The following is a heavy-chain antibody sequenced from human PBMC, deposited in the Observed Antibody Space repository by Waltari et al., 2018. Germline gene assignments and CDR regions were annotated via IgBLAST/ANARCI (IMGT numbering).Heavy chain of an antibody. Sequence: QVQLVQSGAEVKKPGASVRVSCKASGYTFSDYYIHWVRQAPGQGLECMGWIHPNGGDTNYAKNFQGRVTMTRDTSISTAYMELSSLRSDDTAVYYCARDGPTMVHLDYWGQGTLVTVSS. D-gene: IGHD3-10*01. CDR2: IHPNGGDT. J-gene: IGHJ4*02. CDR3: ARDGPTMVHLDY. V-gene: IGHV1-2*02. CDR1: GYTFSDYY.